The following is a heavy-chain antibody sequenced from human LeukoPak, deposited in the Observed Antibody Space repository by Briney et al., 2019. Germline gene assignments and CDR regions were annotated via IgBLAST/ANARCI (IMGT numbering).Heavy chain of an antibody. J-gene: IGHJ6*02. CDR1: GYTFTSYD. CDR3: ARDYREMATIRDWGSPQYYYYGMDV. D-gene: IGHD5-24*01. Sequence: ASVKVSCKASGYTFTSYDINWVRQATGQGLEWMGWMNPNSGNTGYAQKFQGRVTMTRNTSISTAYMELSSLRSEDTAVYYCARDYREMATIRDWGSPQYYYYGMDVWGQGTTVTVSS. CDR2: MNPNSGNT. V-gene: IGHV1-8*01.